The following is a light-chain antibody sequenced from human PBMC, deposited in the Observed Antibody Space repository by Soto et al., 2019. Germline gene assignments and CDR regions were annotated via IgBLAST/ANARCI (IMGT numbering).Light chain of an antibody. Sequence: EIVLTQSPATLSLSPGERATLSCRASQSLTRNLAWYQQKPGQAPRLLIYDASNRATGIPARFSGSGSGTDFTLTISSLEPEDFAVYYCQQRSNWPITFGQGTRLEIK. J-gene: IGKJ5*01. CDR3: QQRSNWPIT. CDR1: QSLTRN. V-gene: IGKV3-11*01. CDR2: DAS.